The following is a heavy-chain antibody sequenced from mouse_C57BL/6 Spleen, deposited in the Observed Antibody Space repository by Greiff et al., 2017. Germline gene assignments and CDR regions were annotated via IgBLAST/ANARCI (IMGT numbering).Heavy chain of an antibody. Sequence: VQLVESGAELVRPGASVTLSCKASGYTFTDYEMHWVKQTPVHGLEWIGAIDPETGGTAYNQKFKGKAILTADKSSSTAYMELRGVTSEDSAVYYCTREVYAYYLDYWGQGTTLTVSS. D-gene: IGHD1-1*01. J-gene: IGHJ2*01. CDR1: GYTFTDYE. V-gene: IGHV1-15*01. CDR3: TREVYAYYLDY. CDR2: IDPETGGT.